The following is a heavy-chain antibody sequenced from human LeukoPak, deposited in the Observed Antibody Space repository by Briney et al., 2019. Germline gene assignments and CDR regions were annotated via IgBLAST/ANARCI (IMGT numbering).Heavy chain of an antibody. CDR2: INPSGGRA. V-gene: IGHV1-46*01. CDR1: GYTFTSLY. D-gene: IGHD2-15*01. CDR3: ARNAVVVVPSYYYYMDV. J-gene: IGHJ6*03. Sequence: GASVKVSCKASGYTFTSLYMHWVRQAPGQGLEWMGIINPSGGRASYAQKFQGRVTMTRDTSTSTVYMELSSLRSEDTAVYYCARNAVVVVPSYYYYMDVWGKGTTVTISS.